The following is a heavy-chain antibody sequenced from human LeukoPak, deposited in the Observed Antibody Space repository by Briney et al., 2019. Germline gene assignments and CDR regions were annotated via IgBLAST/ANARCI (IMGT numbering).Heavy chain of an antibody. CDR1: GGSISRGYCY. CDR3: ATYCSSTRCYTVDAFDI. J-gene: IGHJ3*02. D-gene: IGHD2-2*02. CDR2: IYYSGST. V-gene: IGHV4-30-4*01. Sequence: SQTLSLTCTVSGGSISRGYCYCSWIRQPPGKGLEWIGYIYYSGSTYYNPSLKTRVTISVDTSTHQFSLKLSSVTAADTAVYYCATYCSSTRCYTVDAFDIWGHGTMVTVSS.